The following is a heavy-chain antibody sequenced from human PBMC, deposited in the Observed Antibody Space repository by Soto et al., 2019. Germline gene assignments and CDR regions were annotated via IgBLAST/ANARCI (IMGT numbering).Heavy chain of an antibody. CDR3: ARDEDPTYYFYGMDV. CDR2: INNEGSST. V-gene: IGHV3-74*01. Sequence: VQLVESGGNLVQPGGSLRLSCVASGFTFSDYWMQWVRQAPGKGLVWVSRINNEGSSTNYADFVKGRFTISRDNAKNIVYLQMNSLRAEDTGIYYCARDEDPTYYFYGMDVWGQGTTVTVS. J-gene: IGHJ6*02. CDR1: GFTFSDYW.